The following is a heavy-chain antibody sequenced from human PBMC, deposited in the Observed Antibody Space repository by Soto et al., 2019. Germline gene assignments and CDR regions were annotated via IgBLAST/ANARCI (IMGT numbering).Heavy chain of an antibody. J-gene: IGHJ4*02. Sequence: GGSLRLSCAASGFTFSSYWMSWVRQAPGKGLEWVANIKQDGSEKYYVDSVKGRFTISRDNAKNSLYLQMNSLRAEDTAVYYCARGGLRYFDWPRYYFEYWGQGTLVTVSS. CDR3: ARGGLRYFDWPRYYFEY. D-gene: IGHD3-9*01. CDR1: GFTFSSYW. CDR2: IKQDGSEK. V-gene: IGHV3-7*01.